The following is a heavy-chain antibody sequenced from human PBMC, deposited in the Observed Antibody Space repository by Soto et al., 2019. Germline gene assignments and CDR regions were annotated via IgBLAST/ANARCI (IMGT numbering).Heavy chain of an antibody. CDR2: ISATGGGT. CDR1: GFKFSNYA. CDR3: AKDRDRLRYGDYNFDY. J-gene: IGHJ4*02. Sequence: QTGGSLRLSCAASGFKFSNYAMSWVRQAPGKGLEWVSLISATGGGTYYADSVKGRFTISRDNSKNTLYLQMNSLRAEDTAVYYCAKDRDRLRYGDYNFDYWGQGTLVTVS. V-gene: IGHV3-23*01. D-gene: IGHD4-17*01.